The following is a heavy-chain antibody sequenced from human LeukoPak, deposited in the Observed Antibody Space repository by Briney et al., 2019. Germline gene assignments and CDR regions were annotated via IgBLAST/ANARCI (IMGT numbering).Heavy chain of an antibody. Sequence: SETLSLTCTVSGGSISSYYWSWIRQPAGKGLEWIGRIYTSGSTNYNPSLKSRVTMSVDTSKNQFSLKLSSVTAADTAVYYCARRADDCSSTSCSVWFDPWGQGTLVTVSS. CDR3: ARRADDCSSTSCSVWFDP. D-gene: IGHD2-2*01. V-gene: IGHV4-4*07. J-gene: IGHJ5*02. CDR2: IYTSGST. CDR1: GGSISSYY.